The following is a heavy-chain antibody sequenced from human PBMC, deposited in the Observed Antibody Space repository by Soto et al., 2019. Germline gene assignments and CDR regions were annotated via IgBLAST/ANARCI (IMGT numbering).Heavy chain of an antibody. Sequence: SETLSLTCTVSGGSISSYYWSWIRQPPGKGLEWIGYIYYSGSTNYNPSLKSRVTISVDTSKNQFSLKLSSVTAADTXVYYCARMXTVTTSFLGYYYYYMDVWGKGTTVTVXS. CDR3: ARMXTVTTSFLGYYYYYMDV. CDR1: GGSISSYY. J-gene: IGHJ6*03. D-gene: IGHD4-4*01. CDR2: IYYSGST. V-gene: IGHV4-59*01.